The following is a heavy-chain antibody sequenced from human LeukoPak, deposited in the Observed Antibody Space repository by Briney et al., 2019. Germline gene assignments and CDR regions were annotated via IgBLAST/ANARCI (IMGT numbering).Heavy chain of an antibody. D-gene: IGHD3-3*01. V-gene: IGHV4-39*01. J-gene: IGHJ4*02. Sequence: SETLPLTCTVSGGSISSSSYYWGWIRQPPGKGLEWIGTIYYSGSTYYNPSLKSRVTISVDTSKNQFSLKLSSVTAADTAVYYCARSTYHDFWSGYYTGFLVDYWGRGTLVTVSS. CDR3: ARSTYHDFWSGYYTGFLVDY. CDR1: GGSISSSSYY. CDR2: IYYSGST.